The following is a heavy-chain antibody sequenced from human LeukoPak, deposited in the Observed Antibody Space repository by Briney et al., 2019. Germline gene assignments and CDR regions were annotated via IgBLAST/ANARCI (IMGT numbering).Heavy chain of an antibody. CDR3: ARGAPYGDYVLVY. CDR2: VNGYNGDT. J-gene: IGHJ4*02. Sequence: ASVKVSCKASGYTFTSYYVHWVRQAPGQGLEWMGWVNGYNGDTKYAQKVQGRVTMTADTSTSTAYMELRSLRSDDTAVYYCARGAPYGDYVLVYWGQGTLVTVSS. CDR1: GYTFTSYY. V-gene: IGHV1-18*04. D-gene: IGHD4-17*01.